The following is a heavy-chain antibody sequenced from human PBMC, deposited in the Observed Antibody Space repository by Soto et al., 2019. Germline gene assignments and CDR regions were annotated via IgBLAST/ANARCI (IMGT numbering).Heavy chain of an antibody. D-gene: IGHD3-22*01. CDR2: IWYDGSNK. CDR1: GFTFSSYG. CDR3: ARDLYYYDSSGSD. J-gene: IGHJ4*02. Sequence: GGSLRLSCAASGFTFSSYGMHWVRQAPGKGLEWVAVIWYDGSNKYYADSVKGRFTISRDNSKNTLYLQMNSLRAEDTAVYYCARDLYYYDSSGSDWGQGTLVTVSS. V-gene: IGHV3-33*01.